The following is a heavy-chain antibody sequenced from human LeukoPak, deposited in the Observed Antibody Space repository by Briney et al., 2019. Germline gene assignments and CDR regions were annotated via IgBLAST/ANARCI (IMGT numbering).Heavy chain of an antibody. CDR2: IYYSGGT. V-gene: IGHV4-59*12. Sequence: SETLSLTCTVSGGSISSYYWSWIRQPPGKGLEWIGYIYYSGGTNYNPSLKSRATISVDTSKNQFSLKLSSVTAADTAVYYCARDRRITMVRGVSGARRNDYWGQGTLVTVSS. CDR3: ARDRRITMVRGVSGARRNDY. J-gene: IGHJ4*02. CDR1: GGSISSYY. D-gene: IGHD3-10*01.